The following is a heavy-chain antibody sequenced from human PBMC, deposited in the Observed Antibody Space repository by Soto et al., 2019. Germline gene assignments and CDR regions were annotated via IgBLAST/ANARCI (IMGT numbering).Heavy chain of an antibody. D-gene: IGHD3-10*01. V-gene: IGHV1-69*06. CDR3: ARGVYGSGNYYTGPSAFDI. J-gene: IGHJ3*02. CDR2: TIPVFNTA. Sequence: QVQLEQSGAEVKKPGSSVKVSCKASGGTLSDHGVAWLRQAPGQGLEWMGGTIPVFNTAKYAQKFQGRVTVTADKFTNLAYMELCSLRSEDTAFYFCARGVYGSGNYYTGPSAFDIWGQGTMVIVSS. CDR1: GGTLSDHG.